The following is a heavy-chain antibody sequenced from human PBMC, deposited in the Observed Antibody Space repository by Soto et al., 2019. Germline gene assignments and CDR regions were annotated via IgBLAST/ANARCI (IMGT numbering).Heavy chain of an antibody. V-gene: IGHV4-59*01. CDR1: GGSIISGY. D-gene: IGHD2-15*01. CDR3: AGLRGYAGSPIDY. Sequence: TLSLTCTVSGGSIISGYWSWIRQPPGKGLEWIGYISHSGNTNYNPSVKSRVTLSVDTPKNQFSLRLSSVTTADTAVYYCAGLRGYAGSPIDYWGQGTLVTVSS. J-gene: IGHJ4*02. CDR2: ISHSGNT.